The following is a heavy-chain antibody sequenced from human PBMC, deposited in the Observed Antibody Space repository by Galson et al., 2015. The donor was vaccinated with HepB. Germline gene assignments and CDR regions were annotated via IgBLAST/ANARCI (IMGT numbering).Heavy chain of an antibody. CDR1: GFTFSSYG. D-gene: IGHD2-15*01. CDR3: AKDGAAHFDY. Sequence: SLRLSCAASGFTFSSYGMHWVRQAPGKGLEWVAVISYDGSNKYYADSVKGRFTISRDKSKNTLYLQMNSLRAEDTAVYYCAKDGAAHFDYWGQGTLVTVSS. J-gene: IGHJ4*02. V-gene: IGHV3-30*18. CDR2: ISYDGSNK.